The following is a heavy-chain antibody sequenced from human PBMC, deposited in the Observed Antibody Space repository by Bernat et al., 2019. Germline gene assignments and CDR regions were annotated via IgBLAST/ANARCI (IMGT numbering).Heavy chain of an antibody. CDR2: ISYDGSNK. CDR3: ARDPLS. J-gene: IGHJ4*02. V-gene: IGHV3-30-3*01. CDR1: GFTFSSYA. Sequence: QVQLVESGGGVVQPGRSLRLSCAASGFTFSSYAMHWVRPAPGKGLEWVAVISYDGSNKYYADSVKGRFTISRDNSKNTLYLQMNSLRADDTAVYYCARDPLSWGQGTLVTVSS.